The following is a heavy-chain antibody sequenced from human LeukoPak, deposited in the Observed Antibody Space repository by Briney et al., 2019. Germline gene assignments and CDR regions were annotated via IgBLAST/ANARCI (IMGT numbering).Heavy chain of an antibody. CDR3: TRDPSALDY. CDR2: IRGSGTVT. CDR1: GFTFSTYS. J-gene: IGHJ4*02. V-gene: IGHV3-48*01. Sequence: GGSLRLSCAASGFTFSTYSMNWVRQAPGKGLEWVSYIRGSGTVTQYADAVKGRFTISRDNAKNSLFLQMNSLRAEDTAVYYCTRDPSALDYWGQGTLVTVSS. D-gene: IGHD3-10*01.